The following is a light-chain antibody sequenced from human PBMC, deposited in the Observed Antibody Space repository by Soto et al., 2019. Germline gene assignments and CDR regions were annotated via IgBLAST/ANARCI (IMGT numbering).Light chain of an antibody. V-gene: IGLV8-61*01. CDR2: STS. J-gene: IGLJ3*02. CDR3: VLYMGSGIRV. CDR1: SGSVSTSYY. Sequence: QTVVTQEPSFSVSPGRTVTLTCGLSSGSVSTSYYPSWYQQTPGQAPRTLIYSTSTRSSGVPDRFSGSILGNKAALTITGAQADDESDYYCVLYMGSGIRVFGGGTKLTVL.